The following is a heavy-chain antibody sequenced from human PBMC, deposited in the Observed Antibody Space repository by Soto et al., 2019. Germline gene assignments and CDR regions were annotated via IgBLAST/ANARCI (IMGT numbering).Heavy chain of an antibody. D-gene: IGHD3-22*01. CDR1: GGSISSSN. CDR3: ARDWRAYYDSSGQKISQGFDY. Sequence: SETLSLTCTVSGGSISSSNWSWIRQPPGKGLEWIGYIYYSGSTNYNPSLKSRVTISVDTSKNQFSLKLSSVTAADTAVYYCARDWRAYYDSSGQKISQGFDYWGQGTLVTVSS. V-gene: IGHV4-59*01. CDR2: IYYSGST. J-gene: IGHJ4*02.